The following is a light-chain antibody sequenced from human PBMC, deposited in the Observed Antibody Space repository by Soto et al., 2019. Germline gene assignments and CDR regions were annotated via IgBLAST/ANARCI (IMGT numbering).Light chain of an antibody. CDR2: DTS. J-gene: IGLJ2*01. Sequence: QAVVTQEPSLTVSPGGTVTLTCGSSTGAVTSNHHPYWFQQKAGQAPRTLIYDTSNKHSWTPARFSGSLLGDKAALTLSGAQPEDEAQYYCLLSYNAARVVGGGTKLTVL. V-gene: IGLV7-46*01. CDR1: TGAVTSNHH. CDR3: LLSYNAARV.